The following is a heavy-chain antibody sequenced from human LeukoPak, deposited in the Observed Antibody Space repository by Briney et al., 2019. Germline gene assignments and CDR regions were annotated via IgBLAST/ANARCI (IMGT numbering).Heavy chain of an antibody. Sequence: PGGSLRLSCAASGFTFSSYSMNWVRQAPGKGLEWVSSISSSSSYIYYADSVKGRFTISRDNAKNSLYLQMNSLRAEDTAVYYCARDTAVTFDGAFDIWGQGTMVTVSS. D-gene: IGHD4-23*01. CDR1: GFTFSSYS. J-gene: IGHJ3*02. CDR3: ARDTAVTFDGAFDI. V-gene: IGHV3-21*01. CDR2: ISSSSSYI.